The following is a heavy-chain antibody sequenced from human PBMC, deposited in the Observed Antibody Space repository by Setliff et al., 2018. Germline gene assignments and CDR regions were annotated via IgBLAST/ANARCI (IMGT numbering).Heavy chain of an antibody. CDR1: GYTFTGYY. J-gene: IGHJ6*02. V-gene: IGHV1-2*02. CDR2: INPNSGGT. Sequence: GASVKVSCKASGYTFTGYYMHWVRQAPGQGLEWMGWINPNSGGTNYAQKLQGGVTMTTDTSTSTAYMELRSLRSDDTAVYYCASDGQGNYNFWSGSYYYYGMDVWGQGTTVTVSS. CDR3: ASDGQGNYNFWSGSYYYYGMDV. D-gene: IGHD3-3*01.